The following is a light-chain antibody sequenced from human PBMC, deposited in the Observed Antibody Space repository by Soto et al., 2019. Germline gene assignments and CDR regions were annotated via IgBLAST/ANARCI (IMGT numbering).Light chain of an antibody. V-gene: IGLV2-14*01. CDR2: DVT. CDR3: SSYTSSNTLL. Sequence: QSVLTQPASVSGSPGQSVTISCTGRSSDVGGYNYVSWYQQHPGKAPKLMIYDVTTRPSGVSNRFSGSKSGNTASLAISGLQAEDEADYYCSSYTSSNTLLFGGGTKVTVL. CDR1: SSDVGGYNY. J-gene: IGLJ2*01.